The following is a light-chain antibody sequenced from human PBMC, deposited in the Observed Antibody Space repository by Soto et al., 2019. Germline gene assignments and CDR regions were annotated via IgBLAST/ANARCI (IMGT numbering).Light chain of an antibody. CDR1: SGHSSYA. V-gene: IGLV4-69*01. J-gene: IGLJ2*01. CDR3: QTWETGTQV. Sequence: QAVVTQSPSASASLGASVKLTCTLSSGHSSYAIAWHQQQPEKGPRYLMKLNSDGSHSKGDGIPDRFSGSSSGAERYLTNSNIQTEDETDNNCQTWETGTQVFGGGTKLTVL. CDR2: LNSDGSH.